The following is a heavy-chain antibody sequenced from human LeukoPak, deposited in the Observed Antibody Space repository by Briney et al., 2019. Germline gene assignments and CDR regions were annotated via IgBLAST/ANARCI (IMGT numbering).Heavy chain of an antibody. D-gene: IGHD1-26*01. CDR2: ISAYNGNT. J-gene: IGHJ6*02. CDR3: ASPSPIVGATGLYYYYYGMDV. V-gene: IGHV1-18*01. Sequence: GASVKVSFKASGYTFTIYGISWVRQAPGQGLEWMGWISAYNGNTNYAQKLQGRVTMTTDTSTSTAYMELRSLRSDDTAVYYCASPSPIVGATGLYYYYYGMDVWGQGTTVTVSS. CDR1: GYTFTIYG.